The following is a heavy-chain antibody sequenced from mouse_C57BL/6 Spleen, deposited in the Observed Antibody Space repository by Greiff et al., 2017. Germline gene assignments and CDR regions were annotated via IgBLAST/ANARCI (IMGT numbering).Heavy chain of an antibody. CDR1: GYTFTDYY. Sequence: VQLQQSGPELVKRGASVKISCKASGYTFTDYYMNWVKQSHGKSLEWIGDINPNNGGTSYNQKFKGKATLTVDKSSSTAYMELRSLTSEDSAVYYCARGVSSPWFAYWGQGTLVTVSA. V-gene: IGHV1-26*01. D-gene: IGHD1-1*01. CDR3: ARGVSSPWFAY. J-gene: IGHJ3*01. CDR2: INPNNGGT.